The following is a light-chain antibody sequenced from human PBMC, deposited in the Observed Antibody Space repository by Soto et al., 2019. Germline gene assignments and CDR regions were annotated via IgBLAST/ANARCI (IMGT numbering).Light chain of an antibody. V-gene: IGLV2-8*01. J-gene: IGLJ2*01. CDR2: EVT. CDR3: ASYADNNLVL. Sequence: QSALTQPPSASGSPGQSVTISCTGTSSDVAGYDSVSWYQHHPGKAPKLMIYEVTNRPSGVPDRFSGSKSGNTASLTVSGLQAEDEADYYCASYADNNLVLFGGGTKLTVL. CDR1: SSDVAGYDS.